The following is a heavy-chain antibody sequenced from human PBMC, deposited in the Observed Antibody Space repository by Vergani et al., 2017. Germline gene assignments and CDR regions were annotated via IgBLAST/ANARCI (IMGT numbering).Heavy chain of an antibody. CDR3: ARGTRYYGSGRYYGMDV. V-gene: IGHV4-34*01. CDR1: GGSFSGYY. Sequence: QVQLQQWGAGLLKPSETLSLTCAVYGGSFSGYYWSCIRQPPGKGLEWIGEINHSGSTNYNPSLKSRVTILVDTSKNQFSLKLRSVTAADTAVYYCARGTRYYGSGRYYGMDVWGQGTTVTVSS. J-gene: IGHJ6*02. CDR2: INHSGST. D-gene: IGHD3-10*01.